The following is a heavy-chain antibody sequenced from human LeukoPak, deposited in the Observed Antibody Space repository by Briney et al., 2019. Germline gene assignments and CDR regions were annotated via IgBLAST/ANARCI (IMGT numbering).Heavy chain of an antibody. CDR2: IRSKANSYAT. J-gene: IGHJ6*03. Sequence: GGSLKLSCAASGFTFSGSAMHWVRQASGKGLEWVGRIRSKANSYATAYAASVKGRFTISRDDSNNTAYLQMNSLKTEDTAVYYCTSTIFGVANEGNYYYYYMDVWGKGTTVTVSS. V-gene: IGHV3-73*01. CDR1: GFTFSGSA. CDR3: TSTIFGVANEGNYYYYYMDV. D-gene: IGHD3-3*01.